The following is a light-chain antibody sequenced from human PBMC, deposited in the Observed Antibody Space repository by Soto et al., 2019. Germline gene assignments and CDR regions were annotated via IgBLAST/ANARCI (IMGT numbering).Light chain of an antibody. V-gene: IGLV2-23*02. CDR2: EVS. CDR3: RSYAGSSPL. J-gene: IGLJ3*02. CDR1: SSDVGSYNL. Sequence: QSALTQPASVSGSPGQSITISCTGTSSDVGSYNLVSWYQQHPGKAPKLMIYEVSKRPSGVSNRFSGSKSGNTASLTISGLQAEDEADYYCRSYAGSSPLFGGGTKLTVL.